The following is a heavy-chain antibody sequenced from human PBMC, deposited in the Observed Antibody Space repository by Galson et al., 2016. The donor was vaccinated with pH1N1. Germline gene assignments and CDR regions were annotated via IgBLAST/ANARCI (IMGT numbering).Heavy chain of an antibody. CDR1: GRSISNHY. CDR2: IYASEISSTGIT. J-gene: IGHJ4*02. CDR3: ASVRLGRGVDY. V-gene: IGHV4-4*07. Sequence: TLSLTCTVFGRSISNHYWSWIRQTAAKGLEWIGRIYASEISSTGITNYNPSLKSRVTMSLDTSKNQFSLKLSSVTAADTAVYYCASVRLGRGVDYWGQGTLVTVSS. D-gene: IGHD6-19*01.